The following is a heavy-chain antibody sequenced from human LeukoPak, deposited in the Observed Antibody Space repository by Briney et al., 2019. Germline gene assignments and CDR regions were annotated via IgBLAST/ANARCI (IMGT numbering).Heavy chain of an antibody. D-gene: IGHD3-22*01. CDR2: IRYDGSNK. V-gene: IGHV3-30*02. Sequence: GGSLRLSCAASGFTFSSYGMHWVRQAPGKGLEWVAFIRYDGSNKYYADSVKGRFTISRDNSKNTLYLQMNSLRAEDTAVYYCAKDPRGLHSSGDYWGQGTLVTVSS. J-gene: IGHJ4*02. CDR3: AKDPRGLHSSGDY. CDR1: GFTFSSYG.